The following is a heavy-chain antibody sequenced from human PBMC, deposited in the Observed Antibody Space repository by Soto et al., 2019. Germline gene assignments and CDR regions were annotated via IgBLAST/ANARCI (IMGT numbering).Heavy chain of an antibody. J-gene: IGHJ6*02. D-gene: IGHD2-15*01. CDR2: ISYDGSNK. Sequence: GGSLRLSCAASGFTFSSYGMHWVRQAPGKGLEWVAVISYDGSNKYYADSVKGRFTISRDNSKNTLYLQMNSLRAEDTAVYYCAKDPVQYCSGGSCYHYYYGMGVWGQGTTVTVSS. V-gene: IGHV3-30*18. CDR3: AKDPVQYCSGGSCYHYYYGMGV. CDR1: GFTFSSYG.